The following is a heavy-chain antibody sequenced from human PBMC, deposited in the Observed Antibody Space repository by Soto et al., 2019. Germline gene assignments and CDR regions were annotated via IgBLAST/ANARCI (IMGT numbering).Heavy chain of an antibody. CDR3: ARGRAVGIPFDP. J-gene: IGHJ5*02. V-gene: IGHV3-33*01. CDR2: IWYHGRNT. CDR1: GFTFSNYG. D-gene: IGHD5-18*01. Sequence: ESGGGVVQPGRSLRLSCAASGFTFSNYGFHWLRQAPGKGLEGVADIWYHGRNTYYADSVEGRFTISRDNSKNTVYLDMNSLRVEDTAVYFCARGRAVGIPFDPWGQGTLVTVSS.